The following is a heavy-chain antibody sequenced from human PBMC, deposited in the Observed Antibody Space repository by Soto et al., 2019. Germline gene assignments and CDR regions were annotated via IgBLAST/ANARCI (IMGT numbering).Heavy chain of an antibody. Sequence: QVQLVESGGGVVQPGKSLRLSCAASGFKFRNYAIHWVRQAPGKGLEWLAVIWFDGSKKYYADSVKGRFTISRDNSKNPVYLDMTSLTADDSGVFYCARAHTMMLRDRFEPWGHGTVVTVSS. CDR2: IWFDGSKK. V-gene: IGHV3-33*01. CDR3: ARAHTMMLRDRFEP. CDR1: GFKFRNYA. J-gene: IGHJ5*02. D-gene: IGHD3-22*01.